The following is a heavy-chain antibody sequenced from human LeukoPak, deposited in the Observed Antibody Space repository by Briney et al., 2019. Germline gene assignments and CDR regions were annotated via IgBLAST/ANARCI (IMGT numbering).Heavy chain of an antibody. V-gene: IGHV1-18*01. Sequence: ASVKVSCKASGYTFNSYAITWVRQAPGQGFEWMGGNSGYNGNTNYAQKLQGRVTMTTDTSTSTVFMELKGLRSDDTAVYYCARTARYCSGGSCSYYFDYWGQGTLVTVSS. D-gene: IGHD2-15*01. CDR3: ARTARYCSGGSCSYYFDY. CDR1: GYTFNSYA. J-gene: IGHJ4*02. CDR2: NSGYNGNT.